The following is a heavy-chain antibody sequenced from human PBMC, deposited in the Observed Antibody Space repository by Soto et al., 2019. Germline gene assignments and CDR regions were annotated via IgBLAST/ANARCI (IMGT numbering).Heavy chain of an antibody. CDR3: ARESSSWGYYYSGMDV. D-gene: IGHD6-13*01. CDR1: GGSISSGGYY. J-gene: IGHJ6*02. Sequence: SETLSLTCTVSGGSISSGGYYWSWIRQHPGKGLEWIGYIYYSGGTYYNPSLKSRVTISVDTSKNQFSLELSSVTAADTAVYYCARESSSWGYYYSGMDVWGQGTTVTVSS. V-gene: IGHV4-31*03. CDR2: IYYSGGT.